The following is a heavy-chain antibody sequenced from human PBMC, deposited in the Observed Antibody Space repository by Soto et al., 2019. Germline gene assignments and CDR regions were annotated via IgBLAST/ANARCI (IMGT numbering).Heavy chain of an antibody. CDR1: GGSISGYY. CDR2: IYYSGTT. D-gene: IGHD3-10*01. Sequence: QVQLQESGPGLVRPSETLSLTCTVSGGSISGYYWSWIRQPPGKGLEWIGYIYYSGTTSYNPSLNRRVTMSVDTSKHQFSLQVNSVTAADTAVYYCARESYYGSGSTVVAYWGQGTLVTVSS. J-gene: IGHJ4*02. CDR3: ARESYYGSGSTVVAY. V-gene: IGHV4-59*01.